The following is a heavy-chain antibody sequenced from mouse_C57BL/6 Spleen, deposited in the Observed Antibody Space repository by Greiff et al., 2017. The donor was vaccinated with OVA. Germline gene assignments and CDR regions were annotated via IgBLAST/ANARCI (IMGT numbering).Heavy chain of an antibody. CDR1: GYTFTSYW. Sequence: VQLQPPWAELVMPGASVKLSCKASGYTFTSYWMHWVKQRPGQGLEWIGEIDPSDSYTNYNQKFKGKSTLHVDKSSSTAYMQLSSLTSEDSAVYYCARRGYYYGYYAMDYWGQGTSVTVSS. V-gene: IGHV1-69*01. D-gene: IGHD1-1*01. CDR3: ARRGYYYGYYAMDY. CDR2: IDPSDSYT. J-gene: IGHJ4*01.